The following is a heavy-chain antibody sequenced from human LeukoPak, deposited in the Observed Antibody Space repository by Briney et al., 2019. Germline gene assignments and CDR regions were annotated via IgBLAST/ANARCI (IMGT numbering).Heavy chain of an antibody. V-gene: IGHV1-3*01. CDR3: ARVRTYSSGPFGY. Sequence: GASVKVSCKASGYTFTSYAMHWVRQAPGQRLEWMGWINAGNGNTKYSQKFQGRVTITRDTSASTAYMELSSLRSEDTAVYHCARVRTYSSGPFGYWGQGTLVTVSS. D-gene: IGHD6-19*01. CDR1: GYTFTSYA. J-gene: IGHJ4*02. CDR2: INAGNGNT.